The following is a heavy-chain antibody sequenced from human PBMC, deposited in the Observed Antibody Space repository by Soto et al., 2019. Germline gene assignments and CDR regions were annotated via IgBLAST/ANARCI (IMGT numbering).Heavy chain of an antibody. V-gene: IGHV1-18*04. CDR2: IGPHSENT. CDR3: ARTCSGANCYFIY. J-gene: IGHJ4*02. CDR1: GYTFTNYG. D-gene: IGHD2-15*01. Sequence: QGHLVQSEPEVREPGTSVKVSCTASGYTFTNYGVGWVRQAPGQGLEWVGWIGPHSENTNYAQKLQGRVTMTTDTATTTAYMELRSLTSDYTAVYYCARTCSGANCYFIYWGQGTLVTVSS.